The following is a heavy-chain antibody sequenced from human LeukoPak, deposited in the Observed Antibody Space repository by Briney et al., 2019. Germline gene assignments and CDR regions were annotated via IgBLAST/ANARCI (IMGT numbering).Heavy chain of an antibody. CDR2: IYYSGST. CDR3: ARSSGGVGATKYFQH. V-gene: IGHV4-39*07. Sequence: SETLSLTCTVSGGSIRSSSDYWGWIRQPPGKGLEWIGTIYYSGSTYYNPSLQSRVTISVDTSSNQFSLKLTSVTAADTAVYYCARSSGGVGATKYFQHWGQGTLVTVSS. CDR1: GGSIRSSSDY. J-gene: IGHJ1*01. D-gene: IGHD1-26*01.